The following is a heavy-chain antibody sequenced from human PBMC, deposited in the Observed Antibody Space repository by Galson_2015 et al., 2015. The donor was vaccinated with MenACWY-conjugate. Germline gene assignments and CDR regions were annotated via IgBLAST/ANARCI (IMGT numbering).Heavy chain of an antibody. CDR1: GFTFSNAW. CDR3: TTQRLRWFEQGAYYGMDV. Sequence: SLRLSCAASGFTFSNAWMSWVRQAPGKGLEWVGRIKSKTDGGTTDYAAPVKGRFTISRDDSKNTLYLQMNSLKTEDTAVYYCTTQRLRWFEQGAYYGMDVWGQGTTVTVSS. J-gene: IGHJ6*02. V-gene: IGHV3-15*01. CDR2: IKSKTDGGTT. D-gene: IGHD4-23*01.